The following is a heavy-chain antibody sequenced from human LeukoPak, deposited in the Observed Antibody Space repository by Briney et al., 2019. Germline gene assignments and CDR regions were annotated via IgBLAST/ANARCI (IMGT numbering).Heavy chain of an antibody. J-gene: IGHJ3*02. CDR2: IYSGGTT. CDR3: ARDADAAFDI. Sequence: GGSLRLSCAASGFTVSSNYMSWVRQAPGKGLEWVSVIYSGGTTYYADSVKGRFTISRDNSKNTLYLQMNSLRAEDTAVYYCARDADAAFDIWGQGTMVTVSS. CDR1: GFTVSSNY. V-gene: IGHV3-53*01.